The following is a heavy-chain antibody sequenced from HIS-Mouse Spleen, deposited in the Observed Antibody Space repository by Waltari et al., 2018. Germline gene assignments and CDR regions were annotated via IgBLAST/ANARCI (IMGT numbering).Heavy chain of an antibody. CDR2: INPTSGGT. CDR1: GYTFTGYY. Sequence: QVQLVQSGAEVKKPGASVKVSCKASGYTFTGYYMHWVRQAPGQGLEWMGWINPTSGGTNYAQKFQGMVTMTRDTSISTAYMELSRLRSDDTAVYYCARVGLGIAFDIWGQGTMVTVSS. V-gene: IGHV1-2*02. D-gene: IGHD7-27*01. J-gene: IGHJ3*02. CDR3: ARVGLGIAFDI.